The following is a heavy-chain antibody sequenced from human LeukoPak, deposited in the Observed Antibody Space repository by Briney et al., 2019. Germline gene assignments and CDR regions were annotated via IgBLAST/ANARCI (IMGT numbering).Heavy chain of an antibody. CDR1: GGPFRGDH. J-gene: IGHJ3*02. D-gene: IGHD6-13*01. CDR2: INHSGTT. CDR3: ATEGLAGTGTQWHAADI. V-gene: IGHV4-34*01. Sequence: SETLSLTCAVSGGPFRGDHWSWIRQPPGKGLEWIGEINHSGTTNYNPSLKSRLTISVDTSKNQFSLKLSSVTAADTAVYYCATEGLAGTGTQWHAADIWGQGTMVT.